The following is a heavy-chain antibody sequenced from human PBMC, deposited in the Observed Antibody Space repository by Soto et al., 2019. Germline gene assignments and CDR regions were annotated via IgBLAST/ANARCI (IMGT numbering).Heavy chain of an antibody. V-gene: IGHV1-8*01. J-gene: IGHJ4*02. CDR2: MNPNSGNT. CDR3: SRGITIFGVVPG. CDR1: GYTFTSYD. D-gene: IGHD3-3*01. Sequence: QVQLVQSGAEVKKPGASVKVSCKASGYTFTSYDINWVRQATGQGLEWMGWMNPNSGNTGYAQKFQGRVTMTRNTSISTAYMELSSLRSDDTAVYYWSRGITIFGVVPGWGQGTLVTVSS.